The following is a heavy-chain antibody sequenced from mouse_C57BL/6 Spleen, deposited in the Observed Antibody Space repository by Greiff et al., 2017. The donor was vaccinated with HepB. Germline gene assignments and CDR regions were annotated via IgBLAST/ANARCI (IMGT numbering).Heavy chain of an antibody. CDR3: ALIYYDYDGFAY. Sequence: EVKLMESGPGLVKPSQSLSLTCSVTGYSIPSGYYWNWIRQFPGNKLEWMGYISYDGSNNYNPSLKNRISITRDTSKNQFFLNLNSVTTEDTATYYCALIYYDYDGFAYWGQGTLVTVSA. CDR1: GYSIPSGYY. D-gene: IGHD2-4*01. CDR2: ISYDGSN. V-gene: IGHV3-6*01. J-gene: IGHJ3*01.